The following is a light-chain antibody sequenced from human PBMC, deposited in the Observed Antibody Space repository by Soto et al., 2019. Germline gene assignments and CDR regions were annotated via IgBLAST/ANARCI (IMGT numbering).Light chain of an antibody. CDR2: DTS. V-gene: IGKV3-20*01. Sequence: EIVLTQSPGTLSLSPGERATLSCRASQSVDSDFLAWYQQRPGQAPRLLIYDTSSRATGTPPRFSGSGSGTDFSLTISRLEPEDFAVYYCQQYGSSPYTFGQGTKLEI. CDR3: QQYGSSPYT. J-gene: IGKJ2*01. CDR1: QSVDSDF.